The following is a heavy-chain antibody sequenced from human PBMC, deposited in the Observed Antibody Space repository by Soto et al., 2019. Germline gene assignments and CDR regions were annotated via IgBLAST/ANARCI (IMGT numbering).Heavy chain of an antibody. D-gene: IGHD2-2*01. CDR2: ISTYNTNT. J-gene: IGHJ6*03. CDR1: GYTFTNYG. Sequence: ASVKVSCKASGYTFTNYGISWVRQAPGQGLEWMGWISTYNTNTNYAQKFQGRVTITADKSTSTAYMEMSSLRSEDTAVYYCARDHSKDIVVVPAAWDYYYMDVWGKGTTVTVSS. V-gene: IGHV1-18*01. CDR3: ARDHSKDIVVVPAAWDYYYMDV.